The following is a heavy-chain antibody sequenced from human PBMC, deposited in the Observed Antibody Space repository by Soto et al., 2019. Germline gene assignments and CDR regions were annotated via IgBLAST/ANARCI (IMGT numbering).Heavy chain of an antibody. V-gene: IGHV1-3*01. J-gene: IGHJ3*02. CDR1: GYTSPTYP. CDR3: LRDAFDI. Sequence: QAQFCRPGAELKNPGASGKVSCRASGYTSPTYPMLWVRQAPGQRLEWMGWINAGNGNTKYSQKFQGRVTITRDTSASTAYMELSSLRSEDTAVYYCLRDAFDIWGQGTMVTVSS. CDR2: INAGNGNT.